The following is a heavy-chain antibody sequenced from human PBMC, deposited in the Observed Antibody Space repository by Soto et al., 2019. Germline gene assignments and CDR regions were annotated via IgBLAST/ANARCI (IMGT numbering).Heavy chain of an antibody. Sequence: SETLSLTCTVSGGSISSYHWSWIRQSPGKGLEWIGYTSNSAPTIYNPSQKSRDTISADTSKNQISLRLSSVTAADMAVYYCARLGGHCSSSSCFGFYVMDVWGQGTTVT. D-gene: IGHD2-2*01. CDR3: ARLGGHCSSSSCFGFYVMDV. V-gene: IGHV4-59*08. J-gene: IGHJ6*02. CDR2: TSNSAPT. CDR1: GGSISSYH.